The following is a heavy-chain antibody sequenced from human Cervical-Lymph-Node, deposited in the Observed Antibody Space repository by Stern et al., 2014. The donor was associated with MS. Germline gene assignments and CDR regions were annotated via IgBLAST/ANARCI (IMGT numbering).Heavy chain of an antibody. Sequence: VQLVESGTEVKTTGASVTVSCQASGYSFTEYPIHWVRQAPGQGLEWVGWINTGDGDTRYSPRLQGRISITRDTSTRTAYLGLSSLRSADTAEYYCATSAFDYWGQGTLVTVS. CDR3: ATSAFDY. J-gene: IGHJ4*02. V-gene: IGHV1-3*04. CDR2: INTGDGDT. CDR1: GYSFTEYP.